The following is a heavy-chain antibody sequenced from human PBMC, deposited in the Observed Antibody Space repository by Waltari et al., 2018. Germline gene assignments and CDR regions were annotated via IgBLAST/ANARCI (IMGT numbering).Heavy chain of an antibody. CDR1: GGSISSHS. J-gene: IGHJ4*02. Sequence: QVQLQESGPGLVKPSETLSLTCTVSGGSISSHSWSWIRQPPGKGLEWIGYIYYSGSTSYNPSLKRRVTISLDTSRNQFSLKLSSVTGADTAVYYCARAWGYFDYWGQGTLVTVSS. V-gene: IGHV4-59*11. CDR3: ARAWGYFDY. CDR2: IYYSGST. D-gene: IGHD3-16*01.